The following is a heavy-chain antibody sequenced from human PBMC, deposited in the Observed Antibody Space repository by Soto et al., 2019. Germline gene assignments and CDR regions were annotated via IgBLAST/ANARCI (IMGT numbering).Heavy chain of an antibody. Sequence: GGSLILFCAASGFTFIVYSRNWVRQGPGKGLEWVSSISSMSSYVYYADSVKGRFTISRYNAKNSLYLQMNSLSAEDPAVYYCARDGLRSDIAADYWGQGTLVTLSS. CDR1: GFTFIVYS. CDR2: ISSMSSYV. J-gene: IGHJ4*02. CDR3: ARDGLRSDIAADY. V-gene: IGHV3-21*01. D-gene: IGHD5-12*01.